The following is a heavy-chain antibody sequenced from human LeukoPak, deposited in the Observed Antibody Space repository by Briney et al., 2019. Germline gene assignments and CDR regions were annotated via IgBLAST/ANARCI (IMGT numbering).Heavy chain of an antibody. CDR1: GYTFTNYA. CDR3: ARGLLWFGELSPPGY. Sequence: GASVKVSCKASGYTFTNYAIHWVRQAHGQGLEWMGWINAGNGNTRYSQKLQDRVTITRDTSANTVYMELSSLRSEDTAVYFCARGLLWFGELSPPGYWGQGTLVTVSS. CDR2: INAGNGNT. J-gene: IGHJ4*02. V-gene: IGHV1-3*01. D-gene: IGHD3-10*01.